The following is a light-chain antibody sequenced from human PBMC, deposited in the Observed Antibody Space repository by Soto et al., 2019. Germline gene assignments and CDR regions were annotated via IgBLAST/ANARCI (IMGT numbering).Light chain of an antibody. Sequence: EIVLTQSPATLSLYPGERATLSCRASQSVSSYLAWYQQKPGQAPRLLIYDASNRATGIPARFSGSGSGTDFTLTISSLEPEDFAAYYCQQRSNWLTFGGGTKVDIK. CDR1: QSVSSY. CDR3: QQRSNWLT. CDR2: DAS. J-gene: IGKJ4*01. V-gene: IGKV3-11*01.